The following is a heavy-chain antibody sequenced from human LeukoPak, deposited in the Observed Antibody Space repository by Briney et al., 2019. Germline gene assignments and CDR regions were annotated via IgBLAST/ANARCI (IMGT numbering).Heavy chain of an antibody. D-gene: IGHD2-2*01. V-gene: IGHV3-9*03. J-gene: IGHJ4*02. CDR2: ISWNSGSI. CDR3: AKGYCSSTSCYADY. Sequence: GRSLRLSCAASGFTFDDYAMHWVRQAPGKGLEWVSGISWNSGSIGYADSVKGRFTISRDNAKNSQYLQMNSLRAEDMALYYCAKGYCSSTSCYADYWGQGTLVTVSS. CDR1: GFTFDDYA.